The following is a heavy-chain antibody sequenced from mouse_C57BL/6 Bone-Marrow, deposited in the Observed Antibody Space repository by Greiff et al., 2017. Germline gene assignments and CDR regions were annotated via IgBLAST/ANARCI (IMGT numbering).Heavy chain of an antibody. J-gene: IGHJ1*03. D-gene: IGHD2-5*01. Sequence: EVQLQQSGPELVKPGASVKISCKASGYTFTDYYMNWVKQSHGKSLEWIGDINPNNGGTSYNQKVKGKATLTVDKSSSTAYMELRSLTSEDSAVYYCARRWDYSNLLLRYFDVWGTGTTVTVSS. CDR1: GYTFTDYY. CDR3: ARRWDYSNLLLRYFDV. CDR2: INPNNGGT. V-gene: IGHV1-26*01.